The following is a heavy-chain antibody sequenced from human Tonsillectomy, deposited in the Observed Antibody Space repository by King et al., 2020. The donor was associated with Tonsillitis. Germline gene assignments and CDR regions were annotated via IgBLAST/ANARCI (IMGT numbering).Heavy chain of an antibody. D-gene: IGHD3-3*01. CDR2: TSYDGSNK. CDR3: AKDPRMAEFWSGYYIHYVMDV. Sequence: VQLVESGGGVVQPGRSLRLSCAASGFTFSRYGMHWVRQAPGKGLEWVAVTSYDGSNKFYADSVKGRFSISRDNTKNTLYLQMSSLRAEDTALYYCAKDPRMAEFWSGYYIHYVMDVWGQGTTVTVSS. J-gene: IGHJ6*02. V-gene: IGHV3-30*18. CDR1: GFTFSRYG.